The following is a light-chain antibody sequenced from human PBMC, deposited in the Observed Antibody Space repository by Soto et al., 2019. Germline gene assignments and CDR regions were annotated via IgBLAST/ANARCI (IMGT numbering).Light chain of an antibody. V-gene: IGKV1-5*01. J-gene: IGKJ1*01. CDR1: QGIYTW. Sequence: DIQMTQSPSSVSASVGDRVTITCRASQGIYTWLAWYQQRPGKAPKILIYHASSLESGVPSRFSGSGSGTEFTLTISSLQPDDSATYYCQQYDTYGTFGQGTKVDI. CDR2: HAS. CDR3: QQYDTYGT.